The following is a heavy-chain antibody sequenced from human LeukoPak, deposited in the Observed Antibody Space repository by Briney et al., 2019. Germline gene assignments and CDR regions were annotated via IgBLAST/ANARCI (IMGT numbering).Heavy chain of an antibody. J-gene: IGHJ4*02. D-gene: IGHD3-3*01. CDR2: ISYDGSNK. CDR3: ARDALRFLEWLSRGFDY. Sequence: PGGSLRLSCAASGFTFSSYAMHWVRQAPGKGLEWVAVISYDGSNKYYADSVKGRFTISRDNSKNTLYLQMNSLRAEDTAVYYCARDALRFLEWLSRGFDYWGQGTLVTVSS. CDR1: GFTFSSYA. V-gene: IGHV3-30-3*01.